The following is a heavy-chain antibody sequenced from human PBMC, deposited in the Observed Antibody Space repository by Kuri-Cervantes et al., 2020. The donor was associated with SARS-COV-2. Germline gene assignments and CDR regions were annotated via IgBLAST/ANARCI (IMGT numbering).Heavy chain of an antibody. CDR3: ARLATGYNYGYGNYYHYGIDV. J-gene: IGHJ6*02. CDR2: IKEDGSEI. V-gene: IGHV3-7*01. D-gene: IGHD5-18*01. CDR1: GFTFSGHW. Sequence: GGSLRLSCAASGFTFSGHWIHWVRQAPGKGLVWVANIKEDGSEIYYVDFVKGRFTISRDNAKNSLYLQMNSLRAEDTAVYYCARLATGYNYGYGNYYHYGIDVWGQGTTVTVSS.